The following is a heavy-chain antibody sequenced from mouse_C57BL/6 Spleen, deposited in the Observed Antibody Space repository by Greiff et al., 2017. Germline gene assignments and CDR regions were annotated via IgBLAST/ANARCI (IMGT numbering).Heavy chain of an antibody. V-gene: IGHV1-50*01. CDR2: IDPSDSYT. J-gene: IGHJ4*01. D-gene: IGHD4-1*01. CDR1: GYTFTSYW. CDR3: AKSGVYYAMDY. Sequence: QVQLKQPGAELVKPGASVKLSCKASGYTFTSYWMQWVKQRPGQGLEWIGEIDPSDSYTNYNQKFKGKATLTVDTSSSTAYMQLSSLTSEGAAVYYCAKSGVYYAMDYWGQGTSVTVSS.